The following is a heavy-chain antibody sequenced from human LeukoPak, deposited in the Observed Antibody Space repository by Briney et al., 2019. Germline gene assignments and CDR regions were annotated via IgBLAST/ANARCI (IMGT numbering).Heavy chain of an antibody. V-gene: IGHV3-30*14. CDR2: ISYEGTHK. D-gene: IGHD2-21*02. CDR3: ARVSEYCGGDCPYYYYYMDV. Sequence: PGGSLRLSCAASGFTFSSHAMHWVRQAPGKGLEWVALISYEGTHKYYADSVQGRFTISRDNSKNTLYLQMNSLRAEDTAVYYCARVSEYCGGDCPYYYYYMDVWGKGTTVTISS. CDR1: GFTFSSHA. J-gene: IGHJ6*03.